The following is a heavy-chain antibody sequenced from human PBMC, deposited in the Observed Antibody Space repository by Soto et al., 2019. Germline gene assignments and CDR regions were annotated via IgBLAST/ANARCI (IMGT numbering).Heavy chain of an antibody. J-gene: IGHJ6*02. V-gene: IGHV3-21*01. CDR1: GFTFSSYS. CDR2: ISSSSSYI. D-gene: IGHD2-8*01. Sequence: EVQLVESGGGLVKPGGSLRLSCAASGFTFSSYSMNWVRQAPGKGLEWVSSISSSSSYIYYADSVKGRFTISRDNAKNSRDLHRNSLRAGDTAVYYCARECGVGGMDVWGQGTTVTVS. CDR3: ARECGVGGMDV.